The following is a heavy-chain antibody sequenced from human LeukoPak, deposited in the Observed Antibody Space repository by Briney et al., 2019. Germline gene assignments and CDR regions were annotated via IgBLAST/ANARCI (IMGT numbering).Heavy chain of an antibody. V-gene: IGHV3-64*01. Sequence: GGSLRLSCAASGFTFSSYAMHWVRQAPAKGLEYVSAISSNGGSTYYANSVKGRFTISRDNSKNTLYLQMGSLRAEDMAVYYCARAKTRVGANRYSFDYWGQGTLVTVSS. J-gene: IGHJ4*02. CDR1: GFTFSSYA. CDR3: ARAKTRVGANRYSFDY. CDR2: ISSNGGST. D-gene: IGHD1-26*01.